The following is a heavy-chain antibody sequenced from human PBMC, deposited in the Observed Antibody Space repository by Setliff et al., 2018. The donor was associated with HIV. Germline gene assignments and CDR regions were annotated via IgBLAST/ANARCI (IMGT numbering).Heavy chain of an antibody. CDR3: ARQFLDWSNDYYSRYYMDV. CDR2: ISPYNGDT. V-gene: IGHV1-18*01. CDR1: GYPFTSFG. Sequence: ASVKVSCKASGYPFTSFGLCWVRQAPGQGLEWMGWISPYNGDTYYDEKFQGRVTMTTDTSTSTASMELTSLRYDDTAVYYCARQFLDWSNDYYSRYYMDVWGKGTTVTVS. D-gene: IGHD3-3*01. J-gene: IGHJ6*03.